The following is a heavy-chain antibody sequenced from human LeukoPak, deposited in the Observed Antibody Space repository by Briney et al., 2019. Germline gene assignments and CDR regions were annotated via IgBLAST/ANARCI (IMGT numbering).Heavy chain of an antibody. D-gene: IGHD1-14*01. CDR1: GFTFSDYY. J-gene: IGHJ4*02. CDR3: ARMNPGFSY. V-gene: IGHV3-7*03. Sequence: GGSLRPSCAASGFTFSDYYMSWVRQAPGKGLEWVANINQDGSEKYYVGSVKGRFAISRDNAKNSLDLQMNSLRVEDTAVYYCARMNPGFSYWGQGTLVTVSS. CDR2: INQDGSEK.